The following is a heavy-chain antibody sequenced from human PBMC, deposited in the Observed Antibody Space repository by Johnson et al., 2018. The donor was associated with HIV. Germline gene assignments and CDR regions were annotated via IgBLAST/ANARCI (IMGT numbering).Heavy chain of an antibody. Sequence: VQLLESGGGLVQPGGSLRLSCAASGFTVSSYYMSWVRQAPGKGLEWVSVIYSGGSTYYADSVTGRFTISRDNSKNTLYLQMNSLRAEDTAVYYCARGSGLYLAFDIWGQGTMVTVSS. J-gene: IGHJ3*02. D-gene: IGHD6-19*01. CDR3: ARGSGLYLAFDI. CDR2: IYSGGST. V-gene: IGHV3-66*01. CDR1: GFTVSSYY.